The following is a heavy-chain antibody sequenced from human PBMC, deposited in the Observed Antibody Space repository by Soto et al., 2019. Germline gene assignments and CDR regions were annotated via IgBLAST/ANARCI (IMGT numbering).Heavy chain of an antibody. D-gene: IGHD3-22*01. CDR3: ARVKTSGYHNWFDP. CDR2: INPSGGSR. J-gene: IGHJ5*02. CDR1: GYIFTSYY. V-gene: IGHV1-46*01. Sequence: ASVKVSCKASGYIFTSYYIHWVRQAPGQGLEWMAIINPSGGSRSYAQKLQGRVTMTTDTSTSTAYMELRSLRSDDTAVYYCARVKTSGYHNWFDPWGQGTLVTVSS.